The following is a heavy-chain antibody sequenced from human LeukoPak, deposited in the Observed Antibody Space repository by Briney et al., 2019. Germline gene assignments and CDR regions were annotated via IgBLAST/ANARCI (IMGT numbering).Heavy chain of an antibody. D-gene: IGHD2-21*02. CDR2: ISYDGSNK. CDR1: GFTFSSYT. V-gene: IGHV3-30-3*01. J-gene: IGHJ5*01. CDR3: ARATYCGGACSYWFDS. Sequence: GGSLRLSCAASGFTFSSYTMHWVRQAPGKGLEWVAVISYDGSNKYYADSVKGRFTISRDNSKNTLYLQMNSLRADDTAVYYCARATYCGGACSYWFDSWGQGALVTVSS.